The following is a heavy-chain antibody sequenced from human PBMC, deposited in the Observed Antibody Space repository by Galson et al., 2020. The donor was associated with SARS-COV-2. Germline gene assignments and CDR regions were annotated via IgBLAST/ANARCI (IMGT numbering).Heavy chain of an antibody. CDR1: GGSFSGYY. Sequence: SQTLSLTCAVYGGSFSGYYWTWIRPAPGKGLECIGEINQSGRANYNPSLQSRVTMSVDTSKNQFSLKLSSVTAADTAMYYCARGLRYSGRAARLFRWFDPWGQGTLVTVSS. D-gene: IGHD6-6*01. CDR3: ARGLRYSGRAARLFRWFDP. V-gene: IGHV4-34*01. J-gene: IGHJ5*02. CDR2: INQSGRA.